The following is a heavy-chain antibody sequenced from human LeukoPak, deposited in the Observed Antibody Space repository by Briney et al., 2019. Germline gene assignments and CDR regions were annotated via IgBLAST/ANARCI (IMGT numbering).Heavy chain of an antibody. CDR3: AGNHLFDP. V-gene: IGHV3-66*01. D-gene: IGHD1-14*01. CDR2: TYSSGGT. Sequence: GGSLRLSCEVSGFSISNIYMSWLRQAPGKGLECVSVTYSSGGTYYADSVKGRFTISRDNARNTVYLQMNSLRGEDTAVYYCAGNHLFDPWGQGTLVTVSS. CDR1: GFSISNIY. J-gene: IGHJ5*02.